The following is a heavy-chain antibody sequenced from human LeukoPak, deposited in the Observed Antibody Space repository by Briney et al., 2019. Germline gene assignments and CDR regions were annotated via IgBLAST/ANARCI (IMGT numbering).Heavy chain of an antibody. Sequence: GESLKISCKGSGYSFTDYWIAWVRQMSGKGLEWMGIIYPGDSDIRYSPSFQGQVTISADKSFSTAYLQWSSLKASDTAMYYCARRGYYGSGTLTAPFWGQGTLVTVSS. CDR1: GYSFTDYW. CDR2: IYPGDSDI. V-gene: IGHV5-51*01. D-gene: IGHD3-10*01. J-gene: IGHJ4*02. CDR3: ARRGYYGSGTLTAPF.